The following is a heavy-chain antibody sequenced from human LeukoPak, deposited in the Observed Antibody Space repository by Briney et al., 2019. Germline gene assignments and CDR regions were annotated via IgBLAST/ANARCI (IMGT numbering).Heavy chain of an antibody. D-gene: IGHD3-9*01. CDR3: ARGFDGPNAFDI. Sequence: SETLSLTCTVSGGSFTPYYWSWIRQPPGKRLEWIGHISYSGSTNYNPSLKSRVTISIDTSKNHFSLKLSSMTAADTAVYYCARGFDGPNAFDIWGQGTMVTVSS. CDR2: ISYSGST. V-gene: IGHV4-59*01. J-gene: IGHJ3*02. CDR1: GGSFTPYY.